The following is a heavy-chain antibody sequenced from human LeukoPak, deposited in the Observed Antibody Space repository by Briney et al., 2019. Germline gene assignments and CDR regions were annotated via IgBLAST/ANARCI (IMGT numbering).Heavy chain of an antibody. D-gene: IGHD1-14*01. J-gene: IGHJ4*02. CDR2: IYYSGST. CDR1: GGSINFSTYY. Sequence: PSETLSLTCTVSGGSINFSTYYWGWIRQPPGKGLEWIGTIYYSGSTYYNPSLKSRVTISVDTSKNQFSLKLSSVTAADTAVYYCARSGKDPYHFDYWGQGTLVTVSS. V-gene: IGHV4-39*07. CDR3: ARSGKDPYHFDY.